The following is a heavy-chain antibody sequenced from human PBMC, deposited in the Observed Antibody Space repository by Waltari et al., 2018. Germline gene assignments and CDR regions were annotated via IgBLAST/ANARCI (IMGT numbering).Heavy chain of an antibody. CDR1: GYTFTGYY. V-gene: IGHV1-2*06. CDR3: ARGSYYDSSGYSLNWFDP. D-gene: IGHD3-22*01. Sequence: QVQLVQSGAEVKKPGASVKVSCKASGYTFTGYYMHWVRQAPGQGLEWMGRINPNSGGTNYAQKVQGRVTMTRDTSISTAYMELSRLRSDGTAVYYCARGSYYDSSGYSLNWFDPWGQGTLVTVSS. CDR2: INPNSGGT. J-gene: IGHJ5*02.